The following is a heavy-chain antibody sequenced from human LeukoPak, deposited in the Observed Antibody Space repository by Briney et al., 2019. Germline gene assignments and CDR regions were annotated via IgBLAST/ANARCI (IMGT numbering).Heavy chain of an antibody. D-gene: IGHD6-13*01. CDR2: INPNSGGT. Sequence: GGPVKGSCQASWYTFTRYYMHWGRPAPGERVGWMGWINPNSGGTNYAQKFQGRVTMTRDTSISTAYMELSRLRSDDTAVYYCARGAKYSSSWYVWGQGTLVTVSS. V-gene: IGHV1-2*02. CDR3: ARGAKYSSSWYV. J-gene: IGHJ4*02. CDR1: WYTFTRYY.